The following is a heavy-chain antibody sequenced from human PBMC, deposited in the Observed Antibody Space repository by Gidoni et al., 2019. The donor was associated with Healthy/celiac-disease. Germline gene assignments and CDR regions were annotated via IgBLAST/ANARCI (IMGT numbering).Heavy chain of an antibody. V-gene: IGHV3-23*01. D-gene: IGHD3-10*01. CDR1: GFTFSSYA. J-gene: IGHJ6*03. Sequence: EVQLLESGGGLVQPGGSLRLSCAASGFTFSSYAMRWVRQAPGKGLEWVSAISGSGGSTYYADSVKGRFTISRDNSKNTLYLQMNSLRAEDTAVYYCAKVRGEIYYYYYMDVWGKGTTVTVSS. CDR3: AKVRGEIYYYYYMDV. CDR2: ISGSGGST.